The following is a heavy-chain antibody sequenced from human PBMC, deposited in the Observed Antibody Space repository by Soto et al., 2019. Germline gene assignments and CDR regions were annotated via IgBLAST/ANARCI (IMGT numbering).Heavy chain of an antibody. D-gene: IGHD5-18*01. CDR1: AFSFTNAW. CDR3: STGRSTYGLDS. V-gene: IGHV3-15*01. Sequence: PGGTLRLSCVASAFSFTNAWMIWVRQAPGKGLEWVGRIKSITDGGTTDYAAPVKGRFTISRDDSNNTLYLQMNSLKTEDTAVYYCSTGRSTYGLDSWGQGTLVTV. J-gene: IGHJ4*02. CDR2: IKSITDGGTT.